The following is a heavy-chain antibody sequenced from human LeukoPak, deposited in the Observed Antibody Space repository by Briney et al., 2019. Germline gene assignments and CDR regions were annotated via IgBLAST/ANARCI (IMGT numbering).Heavy chain of an antibody. CDR2: ISGSSSTI. D-gene: IGHD3-16*01. CDR3: ASHWGGY. CDR1: GFTFSSYS. Sequence: GGSLRLSCAASGFTFSSYSMNWVRQAPGKGLEWGSYISGSSSTIYYARSVKGRFTISRDNSKNTLYLQMNNLRAEDTALYYCASHWGGYWGQGTLVTVSS. J-gene: IGHJ4*02. V-gene: IGHV3-48*01.